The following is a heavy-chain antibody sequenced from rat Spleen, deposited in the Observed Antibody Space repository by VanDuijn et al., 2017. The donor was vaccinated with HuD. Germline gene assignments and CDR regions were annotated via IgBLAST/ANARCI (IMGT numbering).Heavy chain of an antibody. CDR1: GFTFSDYY. Sequence: EVQLVESDGGLVQPGRSLKLSCAASGFTFSDYYMAWVRQAPTKGLEWVATISYDGSGTYYRDSVKGRFTISRDNAKSTLYLQMNSLRSEDTATYYCTRGWLSPYNWFAYWGQGTLVTVSS. CDR3: TRGWLSPYNWFAY. D-gene: IGHD1-12*03. J-gene: IGHJ3*01. CDR2: ISYDGSGT. V-gene: IGHV5-29*01.